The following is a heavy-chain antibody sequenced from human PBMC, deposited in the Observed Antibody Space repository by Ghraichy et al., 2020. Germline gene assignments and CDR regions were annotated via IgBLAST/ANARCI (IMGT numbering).Heavy chain of an antibody. CDR1: GGSFSGYY. V-gene: IGHV4-34*01. CDR2: INHSGST. Sequence: SETLSLTCAVYGGSFSGYYWSWIRQPPGKGLEWIGEINHSGSTNYNPSLKSRVTISVDTSKNQFSLKLSSVTAADTAVYYCARRLWGAQWLATIGWYYYYGMDVWGQGTTVTVSS. J-gene: IGHJ6*02. D-gene: IGHD6-19*01. CDR3: ARRLWGAQWLATIGWYYYYGMDV.